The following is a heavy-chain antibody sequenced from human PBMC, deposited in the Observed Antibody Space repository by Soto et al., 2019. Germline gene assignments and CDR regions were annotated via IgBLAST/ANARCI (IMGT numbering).Heavy chain of an antibody. Sequence: QVQLQESGPGLVKPSQTLSLTCTVSGGSISSGGYYWNWIRQHPGKGLEWIGYIYYIGSTYYNPSLKGRLTISLDTSKNQFSLKLSSVSAADTVVYYCARSVFPWGQGTLVTVSS. CDR2: IYYIGST. V-gene: IGHV4-31*03. CDR3: ARSVFP. D-gene: IGHD3-3*01. CDR1: GGSISSGGYY. J-gene: IGHJ5*02.